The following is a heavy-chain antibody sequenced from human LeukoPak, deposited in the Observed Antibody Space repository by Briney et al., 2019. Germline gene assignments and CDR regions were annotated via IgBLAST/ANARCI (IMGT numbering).Heavy chain of an antibody. J-gene: IGHJ2*01. D-gene: IGHD3-10*01. Sequence: ASVKVSCKASGYTFTSYAMHWVRQAPGQRLEWMGWINAGNGNTKYSQKFQGRVTITADESTSTAYMELSSLRSEDTALYYCAKSTYYYGSGEGSNYWYFDLWGRGILVTVSS. CDR3: AKSTYYYGSGEGSNYWYFDL. CDR1: GYTFTSYA. CDR2: INAGNGNT. V-gene: IGHV1-3*01.